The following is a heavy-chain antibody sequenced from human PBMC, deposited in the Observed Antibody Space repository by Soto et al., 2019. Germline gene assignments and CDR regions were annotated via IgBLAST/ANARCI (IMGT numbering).Heavy chain of an antibody. Sequence: PGGSLRLSCASSGFTFSSYAMSWVRQAPGRGLEWVSAISGSGGSTYYADSVKGRFTISRDNSKNTLYLQMNSLRAEDTAVYYCARETVHGDYSYWGQGTLVTVSS. CDR3: ARETVHGDYSY. V-gene: IGHV3-23*01. CDR1: GFTFSSYA. CDR2: ISGSGGST. J-gene: IGHJ4*02. D-gene: IGHD4-17*01.